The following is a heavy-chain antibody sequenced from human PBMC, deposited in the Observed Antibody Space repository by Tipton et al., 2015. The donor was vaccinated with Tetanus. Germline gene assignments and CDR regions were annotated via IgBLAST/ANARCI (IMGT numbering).Heavy chain of an antibody. J-gene: IGHJ4*02. Sequence: MQLVQSGGEVKKPGESLKISCKGSGYIFTNYWIGWVRQKPGKGLERMGIIYQGDSDTRYSPSFQGQVTISVDKSINTAYLQWSRLKASDSSVFYCVGVHCADGVCNFDFWGQGALVTVAS. CDR3: VGVHCADGVCNFDF. V-gene: IGHV5-51*01. CDR2: IYQGDSDT. D-gene: IGHD2-8*01. CDR1: GYIFTNYW.